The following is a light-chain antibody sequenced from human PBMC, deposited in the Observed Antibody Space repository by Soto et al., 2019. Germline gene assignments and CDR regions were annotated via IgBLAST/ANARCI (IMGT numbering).Light chain of an antibody. CDR1: SSDVGAYSF. CDR3: NSHAGRNNFYV. Sequence: QSVLTQPPSASGSPGQSVTISCTGTSSDVGAYSFVSWYQQHPGKAPKLMIYEVNKRPSGVPDRFSGSKSGNTASLTVSGLQAEDEADYYCNSHAGRNNFYVFGTGTKVTVL. V-gene: IGLV2-8*01. CDR2: EVN. J-gene: IGLJ1*01.